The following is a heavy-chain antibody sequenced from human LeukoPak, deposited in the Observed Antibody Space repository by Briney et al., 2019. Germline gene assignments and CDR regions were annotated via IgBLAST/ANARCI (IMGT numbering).Heavy chain of an antibody. V-gene: IGHV3-21*01. CDR3: ARDVGASAPDAFDI. J-gene: IGHJ3*02. D-gene: IGHD1-26*01. CDR1: GFTFSTYN. CDR2: ISSSSNYI. Sequence: GGSLRLSCAASGFTFSTYNMNWVRQAPGKGLEWVSSISSSSNYIYYADSVKGRFTISRDNAKNSLYLQMNSLRVEDTDVYYCARDVGASAPDAFDIWGQGTMVTVSS.